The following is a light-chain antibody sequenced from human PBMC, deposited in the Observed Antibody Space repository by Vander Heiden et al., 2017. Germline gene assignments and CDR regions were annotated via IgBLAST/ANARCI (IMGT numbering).Light chain of an antibody. Sequence: QLVLTQSPSASASLGASVKLTCPLSSGHHSYAIAWHQQKAEKGPRYLMKVNSDGSHNKGDGIPDRFSGSSSGAERYLTISSLQAEDEADYYCQTWATADYAFGTGTRVTVL. CDR3: QTWATADYA. CDR1: SGHHSYA. J-gene: IGLJ1*01. V-gene: IGLV4-69*01. CDR2: VNSDGSH.